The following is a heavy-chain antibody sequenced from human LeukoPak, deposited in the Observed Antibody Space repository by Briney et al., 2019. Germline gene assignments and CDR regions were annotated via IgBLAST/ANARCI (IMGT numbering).Heavy chain of an antibody. CDR3: ATGPYNAFEM. Sequence: GGSLRLSCAASGFTFSDLWMHWVRQAPGRGLVWVSRVKGDEISTLYADFVEGRFTISRDNARNTLYLQMNSLRADDTALYYCATGPYNAFEMWGQGTMVTVSS. V-gene: IGHV3-74*01. D-gene: IGHD2-2*02. CDR1: GFTFSDLW. CDR2: VKGDEIST. J-gene: IGHJ3*02.